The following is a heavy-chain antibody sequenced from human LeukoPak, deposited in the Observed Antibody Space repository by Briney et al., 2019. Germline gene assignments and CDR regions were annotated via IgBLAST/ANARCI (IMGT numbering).Heavy chain of an antibody. D-gene: IGHD1-26*01. Sequence: RTGGSLRLSCAASGFTFSSYWMHWVRQAPGKGLVWVSRINSDGSSTSYADSVKGRFTISRDNAKNTLYLQMNSLRVEDTAVYYCAREYRGSSDFDYWGQGTLVTVSS. V-gene: IGHV3-74*01. CDR2: INSDGSST. J-gene: IGHJ4*02. CDR3: AREYRGSSDFDY. CDR1: GFTFSSYW.